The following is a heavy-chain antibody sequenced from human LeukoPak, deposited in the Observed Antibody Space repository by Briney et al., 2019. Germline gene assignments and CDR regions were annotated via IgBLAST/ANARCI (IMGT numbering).Heavy chain of an antibody. D-gene: IGHD6-13*01. V-gene: IGHV4-59*01. CDR1: GGSISSDY. CDR2: IYHSGST. Sequence: SETLSLTCNVSGGSISSDYWNWIRQPPGKALEWIGYIYHSGSTNYNPSLRSRVTISIDKSKKQFSLKLTSVTAADTAIYYCARGVYIAAAQYGYWGQGTLVTVSS. CDR3: ARGVYIAAAQYGY. J-gene: IGHJ4*02.